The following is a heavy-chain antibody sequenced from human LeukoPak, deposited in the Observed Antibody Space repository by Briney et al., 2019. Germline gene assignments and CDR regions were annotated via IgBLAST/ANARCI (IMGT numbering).Heavy chain of an antibody. Sequence: SPSETLSLTCTVSGGSISSYYWSWIRHPPGKGLEWIGYIYYSGSTNYNPSLKSRVTISVDTSKNQFSLKLSSVTAADTAVYYCARVRYSSGWYDYWGQGTLVTVSS. CDR2: IYYSGST. V-gene: IGHV4-59*01. J-gene: IGHJ4*02. CDR3: ARVRYSSGWYDY. CDR1: GGSISSYY. D-gene: IGHD6-19*01.